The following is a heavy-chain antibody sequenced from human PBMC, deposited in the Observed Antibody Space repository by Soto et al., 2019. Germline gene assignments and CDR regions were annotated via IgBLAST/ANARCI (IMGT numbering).Heavy chain of an antibody. J-gene: IGHJ4*02. CDR3: ARAKTFGLGDLDY. Sequence: GASVKVSCKASGYTFTGHYIHWVRQAPGQGIEWIGWVNPDSGGTIYAQKFQGWATVTRDTTINTAYMELSRLTSDDTAMYYCARAKTFGLGDLDYWGPGTLVTVSS. CDR2: VNPDSGGT. V-gene: IGHV1-2*04. D-gene: IGHD3-16*01. CDR1: GYTFTGHY.